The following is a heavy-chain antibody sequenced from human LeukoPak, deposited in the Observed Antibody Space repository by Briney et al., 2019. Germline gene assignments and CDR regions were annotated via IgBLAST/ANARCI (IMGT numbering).Heavy chain of an antibody. CDR1: GFTFSSYA. V-gene: IGHV3-30*04. J-gene: IGHJ4*02. CDR2: ISYDGSNK. Sequence: GGSLRLSCAASGFTFSSYAMHWVRQAPGKGLEWVAVISYDGSNKYYADSVKGLFTISRDNSKNTLYLQMNRLRAEDTAVYYCSSGYRSSWADFDYWGQGNLVTVSS. D-gene: IGHD6-13*01. CDR3: SSGYRSSWADFDY.